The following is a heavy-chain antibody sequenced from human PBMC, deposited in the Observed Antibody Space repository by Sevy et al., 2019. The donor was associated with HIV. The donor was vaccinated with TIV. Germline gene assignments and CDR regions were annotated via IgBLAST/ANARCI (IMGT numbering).Heavy chain of an antibody. CDR1: GGSFSGYY. D-gene: IGHD3-10*01. V-gene: IGHV4-34*01. Sequence: SETLSLTCAVYGGSFSGYYWSWIRQPPGKGLEWIGEINHSGSTNYNPSLKSRVTISVDTSKNQFSLKLSSETAADTAVYYCARGLKYVVLGVNYPNAYYYYGMDVWGQGTTVTVSS. CDR2: INHSGST. CDR3: ARGLKYVVLGVNYPNAYYYYGMDV. J-gene: IGHJ6*02.